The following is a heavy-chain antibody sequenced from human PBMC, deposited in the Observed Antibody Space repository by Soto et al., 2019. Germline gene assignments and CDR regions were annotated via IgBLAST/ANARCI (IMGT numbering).Heavy chain of an antibody. Sequence: GGSLRLSCAASGFTFSSYAMSWVRQAPGKGLEWVSAISVSGGSTYYADSVKGRFTISRDNSKNTLYLQMNSLRAEDTAVYYCVRVDKYYDFWSGYYRDILDYYYYGMDVWGQGTTVTVSS. V-gene: IGHV3-23*01. CDR3: VRVDKYYDFWSGYYRDILDYYYYGMDV. CDR1: GFTFSSYA. CDR2: ISVSGGST. D-gene: IGHD3-3*01. J-gene: IGHJ6*02.